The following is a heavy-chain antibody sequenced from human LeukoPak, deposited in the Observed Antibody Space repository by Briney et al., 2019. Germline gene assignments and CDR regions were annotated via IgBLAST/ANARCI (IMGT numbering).Heavy chain of an antibody. D-gene: IGHD6-13*01. CDR3: AREVHPAAAVDY. V-gene: IGHV3-7*01. J-gene: IGHJ4*02. Sequence: GGSLRLSCAASGFTFNSHAMSWVRQAPGEGLEWVANIKQDGSGTYYVDSVKGRFTISRDNGKNSVYLQMSSLRAEDTAVYYCAREVHPAAAVDYWGQGTLVTVSS. CDR2: IKQDGSGT. CDR1: GFTFNSHA.